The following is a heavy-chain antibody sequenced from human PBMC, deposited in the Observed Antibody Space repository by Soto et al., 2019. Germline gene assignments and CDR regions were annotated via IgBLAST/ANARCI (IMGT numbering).Heavy chain of an antibody. CDR1: GYSFTSYW. Sequence: GESLKISCKGSGYSFTSYWISWVRQMPGKGLEWMGRIDPSDSYTNYSPSFQGHVTISADKSISTAYLQWSSLKASDTAMYYCARLLATNTWDYYYYYGMDVWGKGTTVTVSS. CDR2: IDPSDSYT. J-gene: IGHJ6*04. D-gene: IGHD5-12*01. CDR3: ARLLATNTWDYYYYYGMDV. V-gene: IGHV5-10-1*01.